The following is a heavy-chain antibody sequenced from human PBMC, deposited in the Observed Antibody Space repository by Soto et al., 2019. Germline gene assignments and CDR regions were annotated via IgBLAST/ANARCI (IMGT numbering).Heavy chain of an antibody. CDR3: ASYGSGSSYGRARYFDY. CDR2: INHSGST. V-gene: IGHV4-34*01. D-gene: IGHD3-10*01. J-gene: IGHJ4*02. CDR1: GGSFSGYY. Sequence: QVQLQQWGAGLLKPSETLSLTCAVYGGSFSGYYWSWIRQPPGKGLEWIGEINHSGSTNYNPSLKSRVTISVDTSKNQFSLKLSSVTAADTAVYYCASYGSGSSYGRARYFDYWGQGTLVTVSS.